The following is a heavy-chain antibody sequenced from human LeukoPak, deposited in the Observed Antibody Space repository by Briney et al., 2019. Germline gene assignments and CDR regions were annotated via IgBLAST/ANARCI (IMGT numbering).Heavy chain of an antibody. Sequence: GGSLRLSCAASGFTFDDYTMHWVRQAPGKGLEWVSLISWDGGSTYYADSVKGRFTISRDNSKNSLYLQMNSLRTEDTALYYCAKEDVGEWELRPGGGFDYWGQGTLVTVSS. D-gene: IGHD1-26*01. V-gene: IGHV3-43*01. CDR3: AKEDVGEWELRPGGGFDY. CDR2: ISWDGGST. J-gene: IGHJ4*02. CDR1: GFTFDDYT.